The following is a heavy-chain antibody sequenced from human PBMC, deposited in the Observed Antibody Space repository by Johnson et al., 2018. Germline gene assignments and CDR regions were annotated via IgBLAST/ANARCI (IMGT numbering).Heavy chain of an antibody. CDR1: GFTFSSYS. CDR3: ATPSWGSMVRGVISGMDV. D-gene: IGHD3-10*01. Sequence: EVQLVESGGGLVKPGGSLRLSCAASGFTFSSYSMNWVRQAPGKGLEWVSSISSSSSYIYYADSVKGRFTISRDNAKNSLYLQMKSLRAEDTAVYYRATPSWGSMVRGVISGMDVWGQGTTVTVSS. J-gene: IGHJ6*02. CDR2: ISSSSSYI. V-gene: IGHV3-21*01.